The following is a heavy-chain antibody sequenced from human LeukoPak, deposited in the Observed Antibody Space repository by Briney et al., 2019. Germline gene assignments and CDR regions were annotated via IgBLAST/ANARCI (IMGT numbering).Heavy chain of an antibody. D-gene: IGHD2-2*01. CDR2: IIPIFGTA. Sequence: ASVKVSCKASGGTFSSYAIGWVRQAPGQGLEWMGGIIPIFGTANYAQKFQGRVTITADESTSTAYMELSSLRSEDTAVYYCAREDCSSTSCPRGVFDYWGQGTLVTVSS. V-gene: IGHV1-69*13. CDR1: GGTFSSYA. CDR3: AREDCSSTSCPRGVFDY. J-gene: IGHJ4*02.